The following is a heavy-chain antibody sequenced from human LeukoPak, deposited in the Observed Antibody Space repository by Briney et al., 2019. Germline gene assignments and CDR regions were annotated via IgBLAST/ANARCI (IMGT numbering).Heavy chain of an antibody. Sequence: SVKVSCKASGGSFSSYAISWVRQAPGQGLEWMGRVIPILGIPNYAQKFQGRVTITADKSTSTAYMELSSLRSDDTAVYYCALVVTASLVYWGQGTLVTVSS. CDR1: GGSFSSYA. J-gene: IGHJ4*02. V-gene: IGHV1-69*04. CDR2: VIPILGIP. CDR3: ALVVTASLVY. D-gene: IGHD2-21*02.